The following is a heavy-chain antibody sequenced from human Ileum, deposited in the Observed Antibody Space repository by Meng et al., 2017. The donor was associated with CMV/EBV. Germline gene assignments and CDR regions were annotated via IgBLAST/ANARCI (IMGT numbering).Heavy chain of an antibody. V-gene: IGHV4-4*07. Sequence: QGELPGSGPGMVEPSETLSLTCTDSGGSMSSDYWSWIRQPAGKGLEWSGRIYTSGSSNYNSSLKSRVTMSVDTSKNQFSMKLNSVTAADTAVYYCVREGPTDWGRALDYWGQGTLVTVSS. CDR3: VREGPTDWGRALDY. CDR1: GGSMSSDY. D-gene: IGHD7-27*01. J-gene: IGHJ4*02. CDR2: IYTSGSS.